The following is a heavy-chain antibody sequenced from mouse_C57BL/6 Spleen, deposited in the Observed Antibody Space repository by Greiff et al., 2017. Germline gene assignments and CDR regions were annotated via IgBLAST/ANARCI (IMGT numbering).Heavy chain of an antibody. J-gene: IGHJ4*01. D-gene: IGHD1-1*01. CDR1: GYTFTSYW. CDR2: INPSNGGT. V-gene: IGHV1-53*01. Sequence: QVQLKESGTELVKPGASVKLSCKASGYTFTSYWMHWVKQRPGQGLEWIGNINPSNGGTNYNEKFKSKATLTVDKSSSTAYMQLSSLTSEDSAVYYCARGDYYYGFMDYWGQGTSVTVSS. CDR3: ARGDYYYGFMDY.